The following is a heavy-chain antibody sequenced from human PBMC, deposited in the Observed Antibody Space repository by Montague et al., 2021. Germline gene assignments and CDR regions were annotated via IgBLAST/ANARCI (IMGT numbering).Heavy chain of an antibody. Sequence: TLSLTCTVSGGSISSGGYSWSWIRQLPGKGLEWIGYIFYSGNTYHNPSLKSRVTISVDTSKNSFSLKLSSVTAADTAVYYCARAEDYYGSGSYLGFDYWGQGTLVTVAS. V-gene: IGHV4-31*03. J-gene: IGHJ4*02. CDR1: GGSISSGGYS. D-gene: IGHD3-10*01. CDR2: IFYSGNT. CDR3: ARAEDYYGSGSYLGFDY.